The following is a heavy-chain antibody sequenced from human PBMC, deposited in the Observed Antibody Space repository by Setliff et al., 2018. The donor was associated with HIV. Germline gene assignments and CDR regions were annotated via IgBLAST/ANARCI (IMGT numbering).Heavy chain of an antibody. CDR1: GVSISSGSYY. D-gene: IGHD5-18*01. V-gene: IGHV4-61*09. CDR3: ARPAPRGYSYGHYYFYY. Sequence: SETLSLTCTVSGVSISSGSYYWSWIRQPAGKGLEWIGHIYTSGSTNYNPSLKSRVTISVDTSKNQFSLKLSSVTAADTAVYYCARPAPRGYSYGHYYFYYRGQVTLVTVSS. J-gene: IGHJ4*02. CDR2: IYTSGST.